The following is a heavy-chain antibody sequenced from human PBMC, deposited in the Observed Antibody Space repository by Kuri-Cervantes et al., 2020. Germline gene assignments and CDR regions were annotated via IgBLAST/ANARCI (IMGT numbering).Heavy chain of an antibody. CDR3: TRLTET. D-gene: IGHD1-14*01. V-gene: IGHV3-73*01. CDR1: GFTFSNAW. J-gene: IGHJ4*02. CDR2: IRSKANSYAT. Sequence: GGSLRLSCAASGFTFSNAWMSWVRQASGKGLEWVGRIRSKANSYATAYAASVKGRFTISRDDSKNTAYLQMNSLKTEDTAVYYCTRLTETGGQGTLVTVSS.